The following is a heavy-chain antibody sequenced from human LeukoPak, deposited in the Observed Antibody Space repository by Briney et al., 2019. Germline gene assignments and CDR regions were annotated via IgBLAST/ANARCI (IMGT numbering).Heavy chain of an antibody. CDR2: ISGSGGST. CDR3: AKGKGYCSSTSCYGAFDI. V-gene: IGHV3-23*01. Sequence: GGSLRLSCAASGFTFSSYGVHWVRQAPGKGLEWVSAISGSGGSTYYADSVKGRFTISRDNSKNTLYLQMNSLRAEDTAVYYCAKGKGYCSSTSCYGAFDIWGQGTMVTVSS. D-gene: IGHD2-2*01. J-gene: IGHJ3*02. CDR1: GFTFSSYG.